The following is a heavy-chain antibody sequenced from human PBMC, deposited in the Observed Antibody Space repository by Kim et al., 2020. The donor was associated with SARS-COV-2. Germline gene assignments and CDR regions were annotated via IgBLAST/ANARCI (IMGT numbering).Heavy chain of an antibody. J-gene: IGHJ5*02. CDR3: ARVYQPQQRRWFGELLWSGWFGP. D-gene: IGHD3-10*01. Sequence: ASVKVSCKASGYTFTSYGISWVRQAPGQGLEWMGWISAYNGNTNYAQKLQGRVTMTTDTSTSTAYMELRSLRSDDTAVYYCARVYQPQQRRWFGELLWSGWFGPWGQGTLVTVST. CDR1: GYTFTSYG. CDR2: ISAYNGNT. V-gene: IGHV1-18*01.